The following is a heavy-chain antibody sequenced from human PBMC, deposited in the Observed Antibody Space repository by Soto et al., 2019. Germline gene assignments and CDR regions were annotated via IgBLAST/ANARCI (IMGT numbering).Heavy chain of an antibody. D-gene: IGHD3-22*01. CDR1: GFTFSSND. CDR3: GTRPLLRGAP. V-gene: IGHV3-53*01. J-gene: IGHJ3*01. CDR2: IYSGGST. Sequence: EVQLVESGGGLIQPGGSLRLSCAASGFTFSSNDMNWVRQAPGKGLEWVSLIYSGGSTYYADSVKGRFTISRDNSQNTLYLQMSDLRAEDTAVYYCGTRPLLRGAPWGQGTMVTVSS.